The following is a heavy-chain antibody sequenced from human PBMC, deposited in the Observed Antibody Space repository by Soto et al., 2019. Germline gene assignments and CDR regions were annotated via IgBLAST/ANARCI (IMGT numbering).Heavy chain of an antibody. CDR3: AKRTYYDILPHY. J-gene: IGHJ4*02. V-gene: IGHV3-23*01. CDR1: GFTFSSYA. CDR2: ISGSGGST. D-gene: IGHD3-9*01. Sequence: EVQLLESGGGLVQPGGSLRLSCAASGFTFSSYAMSWVRQAPGKGLEWVSAISGSGGSTYYADSAKGRFTISRDNSKNPLYLQMNSLRAEDTAVYYCAKRTYYDILPHYWGQGTLVTVSS.